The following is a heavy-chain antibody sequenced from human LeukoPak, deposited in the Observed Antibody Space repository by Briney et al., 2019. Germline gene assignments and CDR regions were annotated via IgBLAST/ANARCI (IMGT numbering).Heavy chain of an antibody. CDR3: ARGDDFWSGDY. CDR2: INPGVSTT. D-gene: IGHD3-3*01. Sequence: ASVKVSCKASGYIFTRYQMQWVRQAPGQGLGWMGIINPGVSTTSYAQKFQGRVTMTRDMSTSTVYMELSSLRSEDTAVYYCARGDDFWSGDYWGQGTLVTVSS. V-gene: IGHV1-46*01. J-gene: IGHJ4*02. CDR1: GYIFTRYQ.